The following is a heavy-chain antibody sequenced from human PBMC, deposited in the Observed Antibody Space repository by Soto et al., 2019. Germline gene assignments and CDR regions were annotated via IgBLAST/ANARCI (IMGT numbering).Heavy chain of an antibody. D-gene: IGHD1-20*01. CDR1: GGTFSSYT. J-gene: IGHJ5*02. V-gene: IGHV1-69*02. Sequence: QVQLVQSGAEVKKPGSSVKVSCKASGGTFSSYTISWVRQAPGQGLEWMGRIIPILGIANYAQKFQGRVTITADNSTSTAYMELSSLRSEDTAVYYCASARAEGITGTTPLFDPWGQGTLVTVSS. CDR3: ASARAEGITGTTPLFDP. CDR2: IIPILGIA.